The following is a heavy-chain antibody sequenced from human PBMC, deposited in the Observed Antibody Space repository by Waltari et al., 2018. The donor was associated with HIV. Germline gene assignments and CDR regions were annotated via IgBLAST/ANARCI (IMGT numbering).Heavy chain of an antibody. CDR3: VRSVGCNSAY. Sequence: EVQLVESGGGLVQPGGSLRLSCAASGFTFTDHWMTWVRQAPGKGLEWVANIKQDGSQKYYVDSVKGRFTISRDNAKNALYLQMNSLGAEDTAVYYCVRSVGCNSAYWGQGTLVTVSS. CDR1: GFTFTDHW. V-gene: IGHV3-7*01. D-gene: IGHD4-4*01. J-gene: IGHJ4*02. CDR2: IKQDGSQK.